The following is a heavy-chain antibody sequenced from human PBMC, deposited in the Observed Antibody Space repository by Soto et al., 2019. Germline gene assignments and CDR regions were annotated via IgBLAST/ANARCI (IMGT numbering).Heavy chain of an antibody. V-gene: IGHV3-23*01. CDR2: ISRSGVDT. CDR3: AKMAFFGGPRGGDS. CDR1: GFTFSSSA. J-gene: IGHJ4*02. Sequence: EVQLLESGGGLVQPGGSLRLSCGVSGFTFSSSAMAWVRQTPGEGLEWVSSISRSGVDTFYADSVKGRSTISRDNYKATLEPQMNSLRAGDTAVYHCAKMAFFGGPRGGDSWGQGTLVTVSS. D-gene: IGHD3-10*01.